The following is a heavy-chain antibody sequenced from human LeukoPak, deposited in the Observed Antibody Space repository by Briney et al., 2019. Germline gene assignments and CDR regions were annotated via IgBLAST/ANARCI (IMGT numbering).Heavy chain of an antibody. CDR2: IYSGGST. CDR1: GFTVSSNY. CDR3: ASWPYYYYGMDV. J-gene: IGHJ6*02. Sequence: GGSLRLSCAASGFTVSSNYMSWVRQAPGKGLEWVSVIYSGGSTYYADFVKGRFTISRDNSKNTLYLQMNSLRAEDTAVYYCASWPYYYYGMDVWGQGTTVTVSS. V-gene: IGHV3-66*01.